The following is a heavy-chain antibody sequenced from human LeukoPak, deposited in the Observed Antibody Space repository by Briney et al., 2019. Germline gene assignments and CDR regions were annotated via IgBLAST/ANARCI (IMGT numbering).Heavy chain of an antibody. V-gene: IGHV3-48*04. CDR2: ISSSGSTI. CDR3: ARDLGSSGFDY. D-gene: IGHD6-19*01. CDR1: GFSFSSHG. Sequence: GGSLRLSCAASGFSFSSHGMSWVRQAPGKGLEWVSYISSSGSTIYYADSVKGRFTISRDNAKNSLYLQMNSLRAEDTAVYYCARDLGSSGFDYWGQGTLVTVSS. J-gene: IGHJ4*02.